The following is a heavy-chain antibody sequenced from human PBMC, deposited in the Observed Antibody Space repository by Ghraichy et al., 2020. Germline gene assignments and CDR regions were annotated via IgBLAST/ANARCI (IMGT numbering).Heavy chain of an antibody. CDR2: IKQDGSEK. D-gene: IGHD1-7*01. Sequence: GESLNISCAASGFTFSSYWMSWVRQAPGKGLEWVANIKQDGSEKYYVDSVKGRFTISRDNAKNSLYLQMNSLRAEDTAVYYCARDWNYGYFDYWGQGTLVTVSS. CDR3: ARDWNYGYFDY. CDR1: GFTFSSYW. J-gene: IGHJ4*02. V-gene: IGHV3-7*01.